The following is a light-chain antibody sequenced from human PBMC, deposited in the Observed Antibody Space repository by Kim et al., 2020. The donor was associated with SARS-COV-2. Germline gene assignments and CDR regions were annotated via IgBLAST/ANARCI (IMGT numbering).Light chain of an antibody. Sequence: VSPGERAPLSCRASQIISSYLAWYQQTPGQAPRLLIYGASTRATGIPATFSGSGSGTEFTLTISSLQSEDFAVYYCQQYNNWPLTFGQGTKVDIK. CDR2: GAS. V-gene: IGKV3-15*01. CDR3: QQYNNWPLT. CDR1: QIISSY. J-gene: IGKJ1*01.